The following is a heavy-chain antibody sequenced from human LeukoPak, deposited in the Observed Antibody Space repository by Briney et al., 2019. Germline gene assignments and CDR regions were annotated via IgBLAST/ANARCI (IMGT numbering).Heavy chain of an antibody. J-gene: IGHJ4*02. CDR1: GFTFSSYW. CDR3: ARERAYSSSWGYLDY. D-gene: IGHD6-13*01. CDR2: IKQDGSEK. Sequence: GGSLRLSCAASGFTFSSYWMSWVSQAPGKGLGWVANIKQDGSEKYYVDSVKGRFTISRDNAKNSLYLQMNSLRAEDTAVYYCARERAYSSSWGYLDYWGQGTLVTVSS. V-gene: IGHV3-7*01.